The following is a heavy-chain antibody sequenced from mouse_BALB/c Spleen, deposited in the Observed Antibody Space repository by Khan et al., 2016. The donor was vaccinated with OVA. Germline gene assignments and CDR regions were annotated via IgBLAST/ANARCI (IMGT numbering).Heavy chain of an antibody. CDR2: INPTSGYT. CDR1: GYTFTTYW. CDR3: TRDRIDY. J-gene: IGHJ2*01. V-gene: IGHV1-7*01. Sequence: QIQLVQSGAELAKPGASVKMSCKASGYTFTTYWMHWVKQRPGQGLEWIGYINPTSGYTDYNEKFKDRATWSADKSSSTAYMQLSSLTSEDSAVYYCTRDRIDYWGQGTTLTVSS.